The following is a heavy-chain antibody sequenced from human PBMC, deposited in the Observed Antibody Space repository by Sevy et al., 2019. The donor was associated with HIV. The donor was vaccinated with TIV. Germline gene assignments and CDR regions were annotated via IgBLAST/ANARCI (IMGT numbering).Heavy chain of an antibody. Sequence: ASMKVSCKVSGYTLTKLSMHWVRQAPGKGLEWMGGFDPEDGETIYAQKFQGRVTMTEDTSTDTAYMELSSLRSEDTAVYYCATPKYVGYDYESLDIWGQGTMVTISS. CDR1: GYTLTKLS. D-gene: IGHD5-12*01. J-gene: IGHJ3*02. CDR3: ATPKYVGYDYESLDI. CDR2: FDPEDGET. V-gene: IGHV1-24*01.